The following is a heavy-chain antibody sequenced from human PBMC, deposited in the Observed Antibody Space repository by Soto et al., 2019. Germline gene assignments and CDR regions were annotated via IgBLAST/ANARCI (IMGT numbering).Heavy chain of an antibody. D-gene: IGHD3-3*01. J-gene: IGHJ6*02. V-gene: IGHV1-69*06. CDR1: GGTFSSYA. Sequence: SVKVSCKASGGTFSSYAISWVRQAPGQGLEWMGGIIPIFGTANYAQKFQGRVTITADKSTSTAYMELSSLRSEDTAVYYCARGALEWSQSVATDPYYNGMDVWGQGTTVTVSS. CDR2: IIPIFGTA. CDR3: ARGALEWSQSVATDPYYNGMDV.